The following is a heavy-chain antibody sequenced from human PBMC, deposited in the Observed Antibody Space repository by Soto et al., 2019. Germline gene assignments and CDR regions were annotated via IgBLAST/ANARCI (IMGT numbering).Heavy chain of an antibody. Sequence: EVQLVESGGGLVKPGGSLRLSCAASGFTFSSYSMNWVRQAPGKGLEWVSSISSSSSYIYYADSVKGRFTISRDNAKNSLYLQMNSLRAEGTAVYYCARVDRYCSGGSCNDAFDIWGQGTMVTVSS. J-gene: IGHJ3*02. D-gene: IGHD2-15*01. V-gene: IGHV3-21*01. CDR1: GFTFSSYS. CDR2: ISSSSSYI. CDR3: ARVDRYCSGGSCNDAFDI.